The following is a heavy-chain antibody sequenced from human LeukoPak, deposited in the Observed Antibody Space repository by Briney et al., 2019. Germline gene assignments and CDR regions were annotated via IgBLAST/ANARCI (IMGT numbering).Heavy chain of an antibody. CDR3: ARDSSSKAAAGTLFDY. V-gene: IGHV1-18*04. Sequence: ASVKVSCKASGYTFTSYGISWVRQAPGQGLEWMGWISAYNGNTNHAQKLQGRVTMTTDTSTSTAYMELRSLRSDDTAVYYCARDSSSKAAAGTLFDYWGQGTLVTVSS. J-gene: IGHJ4*02. CDR2: ISAYNGNT. D-gene: IGHD6-13*01. CDR1: GYTFTSYG.